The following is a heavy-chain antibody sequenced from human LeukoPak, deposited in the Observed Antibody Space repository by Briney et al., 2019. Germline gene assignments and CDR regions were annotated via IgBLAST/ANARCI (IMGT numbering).Heavy chain of an antibody. J-gene: IGHJ4*02. Sequence: PSETLSLTCTVSGGSISSYYWGWIRQPPGKGLEWIGSIYYSGSTYYNPSLKSRVTISVDTSKNQFSLKLSSVTAADTAVYYCARHPYCTNGVCHLYFDYWGQGTLVTVSS. D-gene: IGHD2-8*01. CDR2: IYYSGST. CDR3: ARHPYCTNGVCHLYFDY. CDR1: GGSISSYY. V-gene: IGHV4-39*01.